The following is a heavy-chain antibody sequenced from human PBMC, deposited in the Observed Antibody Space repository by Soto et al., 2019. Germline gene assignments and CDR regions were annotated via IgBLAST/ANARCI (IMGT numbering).Heavy chain of an antibody. D-gene: IGHD3-10*01. CDR2: IIPILGIA. CDR3: ARDRITMVRGVIISWYFDL. V-gene: IGHV1-69*08. J-gene: IGHJ2*01. Sequence: QVQLVQSGAEVKKPGSSVKVSCKASGGTFSSYTISWVRQAPGQGLEWMGRIIPILGIANYAQKFQGRVTITADKALSKASXELSSLRSEDTAVYYCARDRITMVRGVIISWYFDLWGRGTLVTVSS. CDR1: GGTFSSYT.